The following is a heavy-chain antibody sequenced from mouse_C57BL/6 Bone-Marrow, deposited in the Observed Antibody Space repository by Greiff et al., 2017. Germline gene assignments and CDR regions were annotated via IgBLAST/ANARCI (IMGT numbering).Heavy chain of an antibody. Sequence: VQLQQPGAELVMPGASVKLSCKASGYTFTSYWMHWVKQRPGQGLEWIGEIDPSDSYTTYNQKFKGKSTLTVDKSSSTAYMQLSSLTSEDSAVXYCARLIYYYGSKYFDVWGTGTTVTVSS. V-gene: IGHV1-69*01. J-gene: IGHJ1*03. CDR3: ARLIYYYGSKYFDV. CDR1: GYTFTSYW. CDR2: IDPSDSYT. D-gene: IGHD1-1*01.